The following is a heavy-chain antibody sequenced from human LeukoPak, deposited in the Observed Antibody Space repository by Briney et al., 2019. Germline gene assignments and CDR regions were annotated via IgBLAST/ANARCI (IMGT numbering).Heavy chain of an antibody. CDR1: GGSISSYY. CDR2: IYYSGST. CDR3: ARRYYYGSGSFFFDY. Sequence: SETPSLTCTVSGGSISSYYWSWIRQPPGKGLEWIGYIYYSGSTNYNPSLKSRVTISVDTSKNQSSLKLSSVTAADTAVYYCARRYYYGSGSFFFDYWGQGTLVTVSS. D-gene: IGHD3-10*01. V-gene: IGHV4-59*01. J-gene: IGHJ4*02.